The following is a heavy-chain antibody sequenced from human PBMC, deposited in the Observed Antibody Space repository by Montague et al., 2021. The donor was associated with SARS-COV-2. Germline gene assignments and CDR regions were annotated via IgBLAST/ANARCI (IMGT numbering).Heavy chain of an antibody. CDR3: ARDTFYYGSDSYYVDTFDM. J-gene: IGHJ3*02. D-gene: IGHD3-10*01. V-gene: IGHV4-59*01. Sequence: SETLSLTCTVSGGSITSNWWSWIRQPPGKGLEWVGYALYAGRSRSNPSXXSGVFISVDTSKNQVSLKLSSVTAADTAVYYCARDTFYYGSDSYYVDTFDMWGQGTMVAVSS. CDR2: ALYAGRS. CDR1: GGSITSNW.